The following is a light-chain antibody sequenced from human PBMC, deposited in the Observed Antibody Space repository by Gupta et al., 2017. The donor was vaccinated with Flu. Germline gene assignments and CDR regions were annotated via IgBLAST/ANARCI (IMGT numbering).Light chain of an antibody. CDR3: YSQDSTSNIVV. J-gene: IGLJ2*01. CDR1: VVGGYY. CDR2: TES. V-gene: IGLV3-19*01. Sequence: VETNKSTDTSDVVGGYYVYWYQQHPEQAPLLLIYTESSRASGIPDRFSGSSSGTTASVTITGAQAEDEADYYCYSQDSTSNIVVFGGGTKLTVL.